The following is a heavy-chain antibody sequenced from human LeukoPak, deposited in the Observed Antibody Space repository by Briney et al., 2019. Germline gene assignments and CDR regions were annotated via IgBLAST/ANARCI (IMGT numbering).Heavy chain of an antibody. CDR3: AKCPTGLNNWFDP. J-gene: IGHJ5*02. Sequence: GGSLRLSCAASGFTFSSYGMSWVRQAPGEGLEWVSAISGSGGSTYYADSVKGRFTISRDNSKNTLYLQMNSLRAEDTAVYYCAKCPTGLNNWFDPWGQGTLVTVSS. V-gene: IGHV3-23*01. D-gene: IGHD1-1*01. CDR2: ISGSGGST. CDR1: GFTFSSYG.